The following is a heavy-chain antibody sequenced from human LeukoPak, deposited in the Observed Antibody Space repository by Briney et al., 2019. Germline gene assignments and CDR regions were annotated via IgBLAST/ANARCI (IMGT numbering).Heavy chain of an antibody. V-gene: IGHV4-59*08. CDR1: GGSISSYY. J-gene: IGHJ4*02. CDR2: IHYTGST. CDR3: ARHPQWAATGSFDS. D-gene: IGHD6-13*01. Sequence: SETLSLTCTVSGGSISSYYWSWIRQPPGKGLEWIGDIHYTGSTNYNPSLESRVTISVDTSKNQLSLRLSSVTAADTAVYYCARHPQWAATGSFDSWGQGTLVTVSS.